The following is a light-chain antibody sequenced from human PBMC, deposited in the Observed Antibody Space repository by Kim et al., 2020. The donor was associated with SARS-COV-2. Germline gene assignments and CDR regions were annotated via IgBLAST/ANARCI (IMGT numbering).Light chain of an antibody. CDR3: QQSNDWPPLT. CDR2: DAT. CDR1: QTINNK. V-gene: IGKV3-15*01. J-gene: IGKJ1*01. Sequence: SPGERGTLACRASQTINNKLVWYQHKPGQAPRLLIYDATTRATGVPARFIGSGSETDFTLTISSLQSEDFAVYYCQQSNDWPPLTFGQGTKVDIK.